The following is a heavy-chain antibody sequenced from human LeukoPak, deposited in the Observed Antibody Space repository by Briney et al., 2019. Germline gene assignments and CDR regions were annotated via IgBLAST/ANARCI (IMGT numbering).Heavy chain of an antibody. CDR3: AREFRLGKDYYYYTMDV. CDR1: GFTFSIYS. Sequence: GGSLRLSCAASGFTFSIYSMNWIRQAPGKGLEWVSSISSSSSYIYYADSVKGRFTISRDNAKNSLYLQMNSLRAEDTAVYYCAREFRLGKDYYYYTMDVWGQGTTVTVSS. J-gene: IGHJ6*02. D-gene: IGHD7-27*01. V-gene: IGHV3-21*01. CDR2: ISSSSSYI.